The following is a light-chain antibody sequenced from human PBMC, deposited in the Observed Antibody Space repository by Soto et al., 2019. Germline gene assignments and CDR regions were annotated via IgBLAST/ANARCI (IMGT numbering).Light chain of an antibody. CDR2: STS. CDR3: QQYGSSPYT. CDR1: QSVSNNY. V-gene: IGKV3-20*01. Sequence: EVVLTQSPDTLSLSPGARATLSCRASQSVSNNYLAWYQQKPGQTPRLLIYSTSARATGIPDRFSGSGSGTDFTLTISRLDPEDFAVYYCQQYGSSPYTFGQGTKVDI. J-gene: IGKJ2*01.